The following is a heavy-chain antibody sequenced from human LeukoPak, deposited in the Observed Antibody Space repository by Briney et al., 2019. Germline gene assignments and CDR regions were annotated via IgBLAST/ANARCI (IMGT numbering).Heavy chain of an antibody. V-gene: IGHV3-23*01. CDR2: ISGSGGST. J-gene: IGHJ4*02. CDR1: GFAFSSYA. D-gene: IGHD2-2*01. Sequence: GVSLRLSCAASGFAFSSYAMSWVRQAPGKGLEWVSAISGSGGSTYYADSVKGRFTISRDNSKNTLYLQMNSLRAEDTAVYYCARARGYCSSTSCPHPFDYWGQGTLVTVSS. CDR3: ARARGYCSSTSCPHPFDY.